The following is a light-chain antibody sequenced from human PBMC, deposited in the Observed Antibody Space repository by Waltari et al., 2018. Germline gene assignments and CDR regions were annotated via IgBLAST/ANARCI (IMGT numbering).Light chain of an antibody. CDR3: QSADSRNTYVV. CDR1: ALPKQY. J-gene: IGLJ2*01. Sequence: SYELTQPPSVSVSPGQTARITCPGDALPKQYAFWYQQKPGQAPAMVIFKDSERPSGIPERFSGSSSGTTVMLTISAVQAEDEADYYCQSADSRNTYVVFGGGTKLTVL. CDR2: KDS. V-gene: IGLV3-25*03.